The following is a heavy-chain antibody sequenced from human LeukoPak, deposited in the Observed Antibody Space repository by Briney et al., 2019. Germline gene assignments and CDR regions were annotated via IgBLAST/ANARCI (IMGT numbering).Heavy chain of an antibody. D-gene: IGHD3-10*01. CDR2: IGTYDGHT. V-gene: IGHV1-18*01. CDR1: GYSFTDYI. Sequence: ASVKVSCKTSGYSFTDYIIAWVRQAPGQGLEWLGWIGTYDGHTNYAQKFQARVTVTTDESTGTAYMEMSSLRADDTALYYCARATYNDSKNRPRRLAFDLWGQGTLVTVSS. CDR3: ARATYNDSKNRPRRLAFDL. J-gene: IGHJ5*02.